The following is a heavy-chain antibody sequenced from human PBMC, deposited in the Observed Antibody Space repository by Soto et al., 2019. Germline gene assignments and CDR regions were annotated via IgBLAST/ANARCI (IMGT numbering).Heavy chain of an antibody. J-gene: IGHJ4*02. V-gene: IGHV3-30-3*01. Sequence: GGSLRLSCAASGFTFSSYAMHWVRQAPGKGLEWVAVISYDGSNKYYADSVKGRFTISRDNSKNALYLQMNSLRAEDTAVYYCARIFGESDYWGQGTLVTVSS. D-gene: IGHD3-10*01. CDR3: ARIFGESDY. CDR1: GFTFSSYA. CDR2: ISYDGSNK.